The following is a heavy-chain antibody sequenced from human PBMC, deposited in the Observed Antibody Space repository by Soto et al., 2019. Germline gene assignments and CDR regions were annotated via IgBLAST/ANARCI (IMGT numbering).Heavy chain of an antibody. CDR1: GFTFSSYA. D-gene: IGHD3-3*01. CDR3: AKDMSIEGGPGGYYDLWSGPACYYYGMDG. J-gene: IGHJ6*02. V-gene: IGHV3-23*01. CDR2: ISGSGGST. Sequence: QTGGSLRLSCAASGFTFSSYAMSWVRQAPGKGLEWVSAISGSGGSTYYADSVKGRFTISRDNPKNTLYLQMNSLRAEDTAVYYCAKDMSIEGGPGGYYDLWSGPACYYYGMDGWGQGTTVTVSS.